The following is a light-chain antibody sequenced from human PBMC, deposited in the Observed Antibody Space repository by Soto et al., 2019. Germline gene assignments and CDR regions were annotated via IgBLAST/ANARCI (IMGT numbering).Light chain of an antibody. J-gene: IGLJ3*02. CDR2: SND. V-gene: IGLV1-47*01. CDR1: SSNIGRNY. CDR3: AAWDDSLSGV. Sequence: QSVLTQPPSASGTPGQRVTISCSGGSSNIGRNYVYWYQQLPGTAPKLLIYSNDQRPSGVPDRFSGSKSGTSAALAISGLRSEDEADSYCAAWDDSLSGVFGGGTKLTVL.